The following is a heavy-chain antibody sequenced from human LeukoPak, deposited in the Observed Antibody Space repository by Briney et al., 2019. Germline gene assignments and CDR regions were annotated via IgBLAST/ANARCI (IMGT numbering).Heavy chain of an antibody. CDR1: GGTFSSYA. Sequence: SVKVSCKASGGTFSSYAISWVRQAPGQGLEWMGRIIPILGIANYAQKFQGRVTITADKSTSTACMELSSLRSEDTAVYYCARAVSSWLRMDVWGQGTTVTVSS. D-gene: IGHD6-13*01. J-gene: IGHJ6*02. CDR2: IIPILGIA. V-gene: IGHV1-69*04. CDR3: ARAVSSWLRMDV.